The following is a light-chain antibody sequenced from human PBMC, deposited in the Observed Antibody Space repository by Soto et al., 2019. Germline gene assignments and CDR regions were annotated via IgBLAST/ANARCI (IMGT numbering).Light chain of an antibody. V-gene: IGKV1-5*01. Sequence: DIEMTQSPSTLSASVGDRVTITCRASQTISSWLAWYQQKPGKAPNLLIYDASSLESGVPSRFSGSGSGTEFTHTISSLQPDDFATYYCQQYHSYPLTSGGGTKVEIK. CDR2: DAS. CDR1: QTISSW. CDR3: QQYHSYPLT. J-gene: IGKJ4*01.